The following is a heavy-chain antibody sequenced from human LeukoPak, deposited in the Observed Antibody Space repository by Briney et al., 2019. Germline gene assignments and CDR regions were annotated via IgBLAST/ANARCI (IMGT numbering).Heavy chain of an antibody. D-gene: IGHD2-8*02. CDR2: DTSSTTST. Sequence: PGGSLRLSCTASEFSISHYAMSWVRQAPGKGLEWVSADTSSTTSTYYTSSVRGRFTISRDNSMNTLYLQVNSLRADDTAVYYCSKAPLGACAGAVCYYLDVWGKGTTVIVSS. J-gene: IGHJ6*03. CDR3: SKAPLGACAGAVCYYLDV. V-gene: IGHV3-23*01. CDR1: EFSISHYA.